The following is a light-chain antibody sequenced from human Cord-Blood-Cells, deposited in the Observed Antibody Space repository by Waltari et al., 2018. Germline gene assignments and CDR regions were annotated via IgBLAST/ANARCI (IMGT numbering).Light chain of an antibody. CDR3: QQYGSSPPFT. CDR2: GAS. V-gene: IGKV3-20*01. CDR1: QSVSSSY. Sequence: EIVLTQSPGTLSLSPGESATLSCRASQSVSSSYLAWYQQKPGQAPRLPIYGASSRATGIPDRFSGSGSGTDFTLTINRLEPEDFAVYYCQQYGSSPPFTFGPGTKVDIK. J-gene: IGKJ3*01.